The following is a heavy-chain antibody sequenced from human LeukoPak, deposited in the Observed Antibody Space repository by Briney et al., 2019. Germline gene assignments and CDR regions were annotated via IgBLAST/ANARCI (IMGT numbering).Heavy chain of an antibody. CDR3: ARMTTVVTRGDY. D-gene: IGHD4-23*01. CDR2: IIPIFGTA. CDR1: GGTFSSYA. V-gene: IGHV1-69*13. J-gene: IGHJ4*02. Sequence: SVKVPCKASGGTFSSYAISWVRQAPGQGLEWMGGIIPIFGTANYAQKFQGRVTITADESTSTAYMELSSLRSEDTAVYYCARMTTVVTRGDYWGQGTLVTVSS.